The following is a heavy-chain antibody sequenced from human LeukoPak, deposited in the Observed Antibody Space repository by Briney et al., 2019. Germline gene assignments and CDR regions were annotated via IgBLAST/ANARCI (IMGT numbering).Heavy chain of an antibody. CDR3: ARESISGPNAFDI. J-gene: IGHJ3*02. Sequence: SETLSLTCAVYGGSFSGYYWSWIRQPPGKGLEWIGEINHSGSINYNPSLKSRVTISVDTSKNQFSLKLSPVTAADTAVYYCARESISGPNAFDIWGQGTMVTVSS. CDR2: INHSGSI. V-gene: IGHV4-34*01. CDR1: GGSFSGYY. D-gene: IGHD5-12*01.